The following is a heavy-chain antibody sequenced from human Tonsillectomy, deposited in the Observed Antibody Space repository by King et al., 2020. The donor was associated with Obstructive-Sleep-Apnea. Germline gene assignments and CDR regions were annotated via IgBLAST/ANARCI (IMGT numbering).Heavy chain of an antibody. D-gene: IGHD3-10*01. J-gene: IGHJ6*02. CDR2: INPSGGST. CDR3: ARDMTTRGVGEFPMAVQASYYYDMDV. CDR1: GYTFTSYH. V-gene: IGHV1-46*01. Sequence: VQLVESGAEVKKPGASVKVSCKASGYTFTSYHMHWVRQAPGQGLEWMGIINPSGGSTSYAQKFQGRVTMTRDTSTSTVYMELSSLRSEDTAVYYCARDMTTRGVGEFPMAVQASYYYDMDVWGQGTTVTVSS.